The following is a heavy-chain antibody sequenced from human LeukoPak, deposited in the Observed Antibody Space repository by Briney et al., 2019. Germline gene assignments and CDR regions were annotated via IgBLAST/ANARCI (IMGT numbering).Heavy chain of an antibody. CDR2: ISGRDYST. CDR1: GFTFSTYA. J-gene: IGHJ5*01. Sequence: PGGSLRLSRVASGFTFSTYAMSWVRQSPGKGLECVSTISGRDYSTFYADSVKGRFTISRDNSKNTLYLEMSRLRAEDSAVYYCAKPLVAVAGGDYDSWGQGTLVTVSS. D-gene: IGHD6-19*01. CDR3: AKPLVAVAGGDYDS. V-gene: IGHV3-23*01.